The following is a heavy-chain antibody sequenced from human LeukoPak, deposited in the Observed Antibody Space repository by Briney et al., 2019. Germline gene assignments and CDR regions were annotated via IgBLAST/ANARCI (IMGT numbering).Heavy chain of an antibody. Sequence: SETLSLTCAVYGGSFSGYYWSWIRQPPGKGLEWIGEINHSGSTNYNPSLKSRATISVDTSKNQFSLKLSSVTAADTAVYYCARVGLGAQNWLVDPWGQGTLVTVSS. V-gene: IGHV4-34*01. J-gene: IGHJ5*02. CDR2: INHSGST. CDR1: GGSFSGYY. CDR3: ARVGLGAQNWLVDP. D-gene: IGHD3-16*01.